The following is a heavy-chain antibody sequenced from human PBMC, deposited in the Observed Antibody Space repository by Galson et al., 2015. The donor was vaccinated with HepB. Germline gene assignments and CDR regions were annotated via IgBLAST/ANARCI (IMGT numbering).Heavy chain of an antibody. CDR1: GFTFSRYS. CDR2: ISSSSSYI. D-gene: IGHD3-22*01. J-gene: IGHJ4*02. V-gene: IGHV3-21*01. Sequence: SLRLSCAASGFTFSRYSMNWVRQAPGKGLEWVSSISSSSSYIYYADSVKGRFTISRDNAKNSLYLQMNSLRAEDTAVYYRARGRAYYDSSGTDYWGQGTLVTVSS. CDR3: ARGRAYYDSSGTDY.